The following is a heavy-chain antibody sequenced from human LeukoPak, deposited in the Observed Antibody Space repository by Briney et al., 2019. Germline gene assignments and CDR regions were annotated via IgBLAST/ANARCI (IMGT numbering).Heavy chain of an antibody. CDR3: ARDASGHDLPFDY. D-gene: IGHD6-25*01. CDR2: ISGGGETR. J-gene: IGHJ4*02. Sequence: GGSLRPSCAASGFTFSLYEMNWVRQAPVKGLEWVSYISGGGETRYYADSVKGRFTISRDNGKNSLYLQMNSLRAEDTAVYYCARDASGHDLPFDYWGQGTLVTVSS. CDR1: GFTFSLYE. V-gene: IGHV3-48*03.